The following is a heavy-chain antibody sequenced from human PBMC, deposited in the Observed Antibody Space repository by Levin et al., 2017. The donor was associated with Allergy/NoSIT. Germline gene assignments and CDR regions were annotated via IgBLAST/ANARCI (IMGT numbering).Heavy chain of an antibody. CDR2: IYYSGST. CDR1: GGSISSSSYY. J-gene: IGHJ6*02. Sequence: SETLSLTCTVSGGSISSSSYYWGWIRQPPGKGLEWIGSIYYSGSTYYNPSLKSRVTISVDTSKNQFSLKLSSVTAADTAVYYCARDRLGSSGWYGDDYGMDVWGQGTTVTVSS. CDR3: ARDRLGSSGWYGDDYGMDV. D-gene: IGHD6-19*01. V-gene: IGHV4-39*07.